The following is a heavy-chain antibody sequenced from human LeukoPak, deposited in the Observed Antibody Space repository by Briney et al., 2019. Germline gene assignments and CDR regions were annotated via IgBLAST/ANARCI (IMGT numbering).Heavy chain of an antibody. J-gene: IGHJ6*03. D-gene: IGHD6-25*01. V-gene: IGHV4-39*01. CDR3: ARHFPTSAYYYYMDV. CDR2: IYYSGST. Sequence: SETLSLTCTVSGGSISSSSYYWGWIRQPPGKGLEWIGSIYYSGSTYYNPSLKSRVTISVDTSKNQFSLKLSSVTAADTAVYYCARHFPTSAYYYYMDVWGKGTTVTVSS. CDR1: GGSISSSSYY.